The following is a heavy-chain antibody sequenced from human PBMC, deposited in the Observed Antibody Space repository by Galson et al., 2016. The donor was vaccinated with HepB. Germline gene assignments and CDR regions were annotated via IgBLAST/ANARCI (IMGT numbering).Heavy chain of an antibody. CDR3: ARSNWVNPSGVGDAFDI. CDR2: IWNDGSKK. CDR1: GVTFKYYG. D-gene: IGHD7-27*01. V-gene: IGHV3-33*01. J-gene: IGHJ3*02. Sequence: SLRLSCAASGVTFKYYGMHWVRQAPGKGLEWVAVIWNDGSKKYYVDSVNGRFTISRDDSKNTLYLQMDSLRAEDTAVYYCARSNWVNPSGVGDAFDIWGQGTMVTVSS.